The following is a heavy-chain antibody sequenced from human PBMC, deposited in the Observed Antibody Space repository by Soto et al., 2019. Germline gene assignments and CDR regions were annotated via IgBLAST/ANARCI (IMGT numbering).Heavy chain of an antibody. CDR3: ARFPQTAIVGAAYVDY. D-gene: IGHD1-26*01. V-gene: IGHV1-69*02. CDR1: GGTFTSYI. Sequence: HVQLGQSGAEVKKPGSSVKVSCKASGGTFTSYISRWVRQAPGQGLEWMGRVIPNLGIANYAQKFQGRGTITADKSTSTAYMELSSLRSDDTAVYYCARFPQTAIVGAAYVDYWGQGTLVPVSS. CDR2: VIPNLGIA. J-gene: IGHJ4*02.